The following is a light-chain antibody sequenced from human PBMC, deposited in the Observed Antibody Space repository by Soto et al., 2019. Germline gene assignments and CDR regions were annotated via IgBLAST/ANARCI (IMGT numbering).Light chain of an antibody. J-gene: IGKJ1*01. Sequence: DLQMNQSPSSLSAFVGDRGTFTCRASQSISRWLAWYKQKQGKAPKXXSYDASTLQSGVPSRFSGSGSGTDFTLTISSLQPEDVATYYCQKYNSAPRTFGQGTKVDIK. CDR3: QKYNSAPRT. CDR2: DAS. V-gene: IGKV1-27*01. CDR1: QSISRW.